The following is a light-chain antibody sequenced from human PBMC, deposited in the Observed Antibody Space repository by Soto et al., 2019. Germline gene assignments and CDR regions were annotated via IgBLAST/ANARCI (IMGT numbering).Light chain of an antibody. CDR3: SSFTGSTYV. V-gene: IGLV2-14*03. Sequence: QPALTQPASESGSPGQSITISCTGTSSEVGYNNYVSWYQHNPGKAPKVMICDVTNRPSGVSNRFSGSKSGNTASLTISGLQAEDEADYYCSSFTGSTYVFGTGTKVTVL. CDR1: SSEVGYNNY. CDR2: DVT. J-gene: IGLJ1*01.